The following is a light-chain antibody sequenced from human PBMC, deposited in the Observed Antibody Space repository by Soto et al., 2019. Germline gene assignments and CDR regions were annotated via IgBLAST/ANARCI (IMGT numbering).Light chain of an antibody. CDR3: SSYTSSSTKV. Sequence: QSALTQPASVSGSPGQSITLSCTGTSSDVGGYNYLSWYQHHPGKAPKLMIYDVSDRPSEVSNRVSGSKSGNTASLTISGRQTEDEADYYCSSYTSSSTKVFGTGIKVNVL. CDR2: DVS. V-gene: IGLV2-14*03. CDR1: SSDVGGYNY. J-gene: IGLJ1*01.